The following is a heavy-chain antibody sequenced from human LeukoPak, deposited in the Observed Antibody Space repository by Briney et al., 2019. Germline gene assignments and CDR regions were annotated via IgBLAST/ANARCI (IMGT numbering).Heavy chain of an antibody. V-gene: IGHV4-61*05. CDR1: GGSISSNNYY. Sequence: SETLSLTCSVSGGSISSNNYYWGWIRQPPGKGLEWIGYIYYSGDTNYNPSLQSRVTVSVDTSKNQFSLKLTSVTAADTAVYYCVRGPYGSGISNWFDPWGQGTLVIVSS. CDR2: IYYSGDT. J-gene: IGHJ5*02. D-gene: IGHD3-10*01. CDR3: VRGPYGSGISNWFDP.